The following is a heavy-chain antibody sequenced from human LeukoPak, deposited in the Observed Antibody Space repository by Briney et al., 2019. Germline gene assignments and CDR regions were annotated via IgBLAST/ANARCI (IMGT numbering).Heavy chain of an antibody. CDR3: ARGRGQPWLRGYYFDY. CDR2: IYYSGST. V-gene: IGHV4-59*01. CDR1: GGSISSYY. D-gene: IGHD6-19*01. Sequence: SETLSLTCTVSGGSISSYYWSWIRQPPGKGLEWIGYIYYSGSTNYNPSLKSRVTISVDTSKNQFSLKLSSVTAADTAVYYCARGRGQPWLRGYYFDYWGQGTLVTVSS. J-gene: IGHJ4*02.